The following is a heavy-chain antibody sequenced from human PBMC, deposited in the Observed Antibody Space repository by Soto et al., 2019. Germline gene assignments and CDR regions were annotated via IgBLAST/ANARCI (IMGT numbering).Heavy chain of an antibody. CDR1: GFTFSNYN. CDR3: ATGVVGATNYGMDV. D-gene: IGHD1-26*01. CDR2: SSSSSRTI. Sequence: EVQLVESGGGLVQPGGSLRLSCAASGFTFSNYNMNWVRQAPGKGLEWVSCSSSSSRTIYYADSLKGRFTISRDNAKNSSFLQLKDLLDEDTAVYYCATGVVGATNYGMDVWGQGTTVTVSS. J-gene: IGHJ6*02. V-gene: IGHV3-48*02.